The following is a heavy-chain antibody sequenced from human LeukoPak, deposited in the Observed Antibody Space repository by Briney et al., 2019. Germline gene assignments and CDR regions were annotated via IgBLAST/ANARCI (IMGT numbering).Heavy chain of an antibody. CDR2: VYCSWST. V-gene: IGHV4-59*08. CDR1: GGSISSYY. Sequence: KPSETLSLTCTVSGGSISSYYWNWIRQPPGKGLEWIGYVYCSWSTNYNPSLKSRVTISVDTSKNQFSLKLSSVTAADTAVYFCARQLRGEAVAGHLQPFDYWGQGTLVTVSS. J-gene: IGHJ4*02. D-gene: IGHD6-19*01. CDR3: ARQLRGEAVAGHLQPFDY.